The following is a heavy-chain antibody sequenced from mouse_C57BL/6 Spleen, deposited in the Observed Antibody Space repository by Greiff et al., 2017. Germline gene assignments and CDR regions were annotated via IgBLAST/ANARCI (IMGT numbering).Heavy chain of an antibody. CDR2: ISSGSSTI. V-gene: IGHV5-17*01. J-gene: IGHJ2*01. CDR3: ATTTEDY. Sequence: VKVEESGGGLVKPGGSLKLSCAASGFTFSDYGMHWVRQAPEKGLEWVAYISSGSSTIYYADTVKGRFTISRDNAKNTLFLQMTSLRSEDTAMYYCATTTEDYWGQGTTLTVSS. D-gene: IGHD1-1*01. CDR1: GFTFSDYG.